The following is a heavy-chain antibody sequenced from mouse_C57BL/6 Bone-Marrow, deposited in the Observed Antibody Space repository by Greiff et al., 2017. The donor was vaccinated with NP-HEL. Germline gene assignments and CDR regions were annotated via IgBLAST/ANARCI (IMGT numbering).Heavy chain of an antibody. CDR2: IDPETGGT. CDR3: TRCPYDGYDY. D-gene: IGHD2-3*01. CDR1: GYTFTDYE. J-gene: IGHJ2*01. V-gene: IGHV1-15*01. Sequence: VQLVESGAELVRPGASVTLSCKASGYTFTDYEMHWVKQTPVHGLEWIGAIDPETGGTAYNQKFKGKAILTADKSSSTAYMELRSLTSEDSAVYYCTRCPYDGYDYWGQGTTLTVSS.